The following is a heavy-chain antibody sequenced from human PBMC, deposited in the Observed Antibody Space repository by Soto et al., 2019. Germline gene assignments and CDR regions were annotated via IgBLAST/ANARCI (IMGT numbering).Heavy chain of an antibody. J-gene: IGHJ3*02. Sequence: EVQLVESGGGLVQPGGSLRLSCAASGFTFSSYWMSWVRQAPGKGLEWVANIKQDGSEKYYVDSVKGRFTISRDNAKNSLDLQMNSLRAEDTAVYYCARFVTGDAFDIWGQGTMVTVSS. CDR1: GFTFSSYW. CDR2: IKQDGSEK. V-gene: IGHV3-7*01. CDR3: ARFVTGDAFDI. D-gene: IGHD3-16*02.